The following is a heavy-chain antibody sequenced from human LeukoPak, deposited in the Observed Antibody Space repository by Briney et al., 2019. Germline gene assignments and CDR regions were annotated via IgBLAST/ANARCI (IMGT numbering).Heavy chain of an antibody. CDR1: GGSISSYY. D-gene: IGHD5-24*01. CDR3: ARGQGDGYNWYYFDY. J-gene: IGHJ4*02. CDR2: IYYSGST. Sequence: PSETLSLTCTVSGGSISSYYWSWIRQPPGKGLEWIGYIYYSGSTNYNPSLKSRVTISVDTSKNQFSLKLSSVTAADTAVYYCARGQGDGYNWYYFDYWGQGTLVTVSS. V-gene: IGHV4-59*01.